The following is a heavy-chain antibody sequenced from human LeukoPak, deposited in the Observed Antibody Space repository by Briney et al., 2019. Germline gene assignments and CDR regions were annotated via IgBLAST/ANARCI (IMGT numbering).Heavy chain of an antibody. J-gene: IGHJ6*03. V-gene: IGHV4-38-2*01. D-gene: IGHD6-13*01. Sequence: LETLSLTCAVSGYSISSGYYWGWIRQPPGKGLEWIGSIYHSGSTYYNPSLKSRVTISVDTSKNQFSLKLSSVTAADTAVYYCARLLSSNYYYYYYMDVWGKGTTVTVSS. CDR1: GYSISSGYY. CDR2: IYHSGST. CDR3: ARLLSSNYYYYYYMDV.